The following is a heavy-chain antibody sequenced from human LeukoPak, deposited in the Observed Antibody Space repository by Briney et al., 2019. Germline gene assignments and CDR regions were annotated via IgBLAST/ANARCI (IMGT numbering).Heavy chain of an antibody. V-gene: IGHV3-21*06. CDR3: ARGGEGADY. J-gene: IGHJ4*02. Sequence: PGGSLRLSCAASGFTLSTYNMNWVRQAPGKGLEWVSSICSGSNYIYYTDSVKGRFTISRDKAKNSLYLQINSLRAEDTAVYYCARGGEGADYWGQGTLVTVSS. CDR2: ICSGSNYI. CDR1: GFTLSTYN. D-gene: IGHD3-16*01.